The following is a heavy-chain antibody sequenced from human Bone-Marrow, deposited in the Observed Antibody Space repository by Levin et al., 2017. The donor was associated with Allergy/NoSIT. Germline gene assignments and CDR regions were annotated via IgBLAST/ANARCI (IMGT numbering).Heavy chain of an antibody. V-gene: IGHV3-30*18. Sequence: PGGSLRLSCAASGFTFSSYGMHWVRQAPGKGLEWVAVISYDGSNKYYADSVKGRFTISRDNSKNTLYLQMNSLRAEDTAVYYCAKEHYGDFDYWGQGTLVTVSS. CDR1: GFTFSSYG. D-gene: IGHD3-10*01. CDR3: AKEHYGDFDY. J-gene: IGHJ4*02. CDR2: ISYDGSNK.